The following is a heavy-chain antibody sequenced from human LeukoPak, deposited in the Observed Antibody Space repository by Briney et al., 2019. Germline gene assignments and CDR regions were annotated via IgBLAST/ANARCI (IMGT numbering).Heavy chain of an antibody. CDR3: ARAPISGGSSGYLPFFDY. J-gene: IGHJ4*02. CDR1: GFTFSSYA. Sequence: PGRSLRLSCAASGFTFSSYAMHWVRQAPGKGLEWVAVIPYDGSNKYYADSVKGRFTISRDNSKNTLYLQMNSLRAEDTAVYYCARAPISGGSSGYLPFFDYWGQGTLVTVSS. V-gene: IGHV3-30*04. D-gene: IGHD3-22*01. CDR2: IPYDGSNK.